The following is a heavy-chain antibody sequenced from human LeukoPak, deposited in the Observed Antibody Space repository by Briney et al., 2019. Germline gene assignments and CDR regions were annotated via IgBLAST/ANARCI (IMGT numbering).Heavy chain of an antibody. D-gene: IGHD6-13*01. Sequence: SETLSLTCAVYGGSFGGYYWSWIRQPPGKGLEWIGEINHSGSTNYNPSLKSRVTISVDTSKNQFSLKLSSVTAADTAVYYCARSGGSRREQQLVRYFDYWGQGTLVTVSS. CDR3: ARSGGSRREQQLVRYFDY. V-gene: IGHV4-34*01. CDR1: GGSFGGYY. CDR2: INHSGST. J-gene: IGHJ4*02.